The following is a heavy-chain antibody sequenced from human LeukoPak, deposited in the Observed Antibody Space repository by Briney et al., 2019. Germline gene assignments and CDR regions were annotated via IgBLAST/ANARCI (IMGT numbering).Heavy chain of an antibody. CDR1: GFTFSSYA. V-gene: IGHV3-30*04. D-gene: IGHD3-9*01. CDR2: ISYDGSNK. J-gene: IGHJ4*02. CDR3: AKQIVLRYFDFDY. Sequence: GGSLRLSCAASGFTFSSYAMHWVRQAPGKGLEWVAVISYDGSNKYYADSVKGRFTISRDNSKNTLYLQMNSLRAEDTAVYYCAKQIVLRYFDFDYWGQGTLVTVSS.